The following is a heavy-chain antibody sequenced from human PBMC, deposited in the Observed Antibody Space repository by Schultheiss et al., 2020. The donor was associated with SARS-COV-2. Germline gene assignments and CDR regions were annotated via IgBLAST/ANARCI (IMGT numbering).Heavy chain of an antibody. CDR2: IYYSGST. J-gene: IGHJ3*02. V-gene: IGHV4-59*08. CDR3: ARWDSSGCYYEHAFDI. D-gene: IGHD3-22*01. Sequence: SETLSLTCTVSGGSISSYYWSWIRQPPGKGLEWIGYIYYSGSTNYNPSLKSRVTISVDTSKNQFSLKLSSVTAADTAVYYCARWDSSGCYYEHAFDIWGQGTMVTVSS. CDR1: GGSISSYY.